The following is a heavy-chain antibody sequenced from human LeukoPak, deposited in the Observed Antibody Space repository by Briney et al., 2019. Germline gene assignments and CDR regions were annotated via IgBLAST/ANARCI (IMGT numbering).Heavy chain of an antibody. CDR2: ISGSGVST. J-gene: IGHJ4*02. Sequence: GGSLRLXCAASGFTFSSDSMTWDRRAPGKGLEWVSTISGSGVSTFYADPVKGRFTISRDNSKNTLYLQMNSLRAEDTAVYYCARDTTFSFDYWGQGTLVTVSS. D-gene: IGHD2/OR15-2a*01. CDR1: GFTFSSDS. V-gene: IGHV3-23*01. CDR3: ARDTTFSFDY.